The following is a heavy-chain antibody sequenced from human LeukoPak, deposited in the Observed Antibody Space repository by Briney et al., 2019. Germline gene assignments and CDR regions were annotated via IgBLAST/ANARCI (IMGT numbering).Heavy chain of an antibody. V-gene: IGHV3-21*01. J-gene: IGHJ6*02. CDR2: ITISSNFI. Sequence: GGSLRLSCAASGFSLSSYSMNWVRQAPGKGLEWVSSITISSNFIYYADSVKGRFTISRDNANSSLFLQMNSLRAEDTAVYFCARDGHGDGFLTGYSYFGMDVWGQGTTVTVSS. CDR3: ARDGHGDGFLTGYSYFGMDV. D-gene: IGHD3-9*01. CDR1: GFSLSSYS.